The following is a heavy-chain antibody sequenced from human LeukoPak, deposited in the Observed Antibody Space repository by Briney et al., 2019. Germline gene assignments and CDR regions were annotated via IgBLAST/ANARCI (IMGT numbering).Heavy chain of an antibody. Sequence: SETLPLTCTVSGGSISSGGYYWSWIRQHPGKGLEWIGYIYYSGSTYYNPSLKSRVTISVDTSKNQFSLKLSSVTAADTAVYYCARSLRYCSGGSCNWFAPWGQGTLVTVSS. J-gene: IGHJ5*02. CDR2: IYYSGST. V-gene: IGHV4-31*03. D-gene: IGHD2-15*01. CDR3: ARSLRYCSGGSCNWFAP. CDR1: GGSISSGGYY.